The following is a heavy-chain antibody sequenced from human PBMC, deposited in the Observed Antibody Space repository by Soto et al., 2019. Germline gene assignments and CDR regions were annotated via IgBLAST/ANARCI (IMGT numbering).Heavy chain of an antibody. CDR2: ISGYNGNT. CDR1: GYPFTTNG. V-gene: IGHV1-18*01. J-gene: IGHJ6*02. Sequence: QVQLVQSRGEVKKPGASVKVSCKTSGYPFTTNGISWVRQAPGQGLEWMGWISGYNGNTNYAQKLQGRVTMTTDTSTSTAYMELRSLRSDDTAVYYCAREGPAPYYYYGMDVWGQGSTVTVSS. CDR3: AREGPAPYYYYGMDV.